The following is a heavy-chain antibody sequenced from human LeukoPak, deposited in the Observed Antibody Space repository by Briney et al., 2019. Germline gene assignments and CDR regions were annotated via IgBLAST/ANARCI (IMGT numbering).Heavy chain of an antibody. Sequence: GGSLRLSCAASGFTFSSYWMSWVRQAPGKGLEWVANIKQDGSEKHYVDSVKGRFTISRDNAKNSLYLQMNSLRAEDTAVYYCARDRLHDAFDIWGQGTMVTVSS. CDR2: IKQDGSEK. CDR3: ARDRLHDAFDI. D-gene: IGHD6-25*01. J-gene: IGHJ3*02. CDR1: GFTFSSYW. V-gene: IGHV3-7*04.